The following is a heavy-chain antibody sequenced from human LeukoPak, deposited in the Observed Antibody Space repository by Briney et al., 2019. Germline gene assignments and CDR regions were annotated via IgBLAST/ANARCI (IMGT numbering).Heavy chain of an antibody. Sequence: GESLKISCKGSGYSFTSYWIGWVRQMPGEGLEWMGIIYPGDSDTRYSPSFQGQVTISADKSISTAYLQWSSLKASDTAMYYCARVRGDIVATIGFDYWGQGTLVTVSS. CDR2: IYPGDSDT. CDR3: ARVRGDIVATIGFDY. CDR1: GYSFTSYW. D-gene: IGHD5-12*01. J-gene: IGHJ4*02. V-gene: IGHV5-51*01.